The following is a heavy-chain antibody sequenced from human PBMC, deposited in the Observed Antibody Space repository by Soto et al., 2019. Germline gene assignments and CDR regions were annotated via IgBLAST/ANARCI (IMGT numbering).Heavy chain of an antibody. CDR2: INAGNGNT. CDR1: GYTFTSYA. Sequence: QVQLVQSGAEVKKPGASVKVSCKASGYTFTSYAMHWVRQAPGQRLEWMGWINAGNGNTKYSQKFQGRVTITRATSADTANMGLGRLRSEDTAVYYCARGDDYDSSGYSPVYFDYWGQGTLVTVSS. J-gene: IGHJ4*02. V-gene: IGHV1-3*01. D-gene: IGHD3-22*01. CDR3: ARGDDYDSSGYSPVYFDY.